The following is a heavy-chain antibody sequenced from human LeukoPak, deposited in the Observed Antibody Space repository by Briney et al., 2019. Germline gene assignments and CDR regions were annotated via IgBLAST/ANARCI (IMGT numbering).Heavy chain of an antibody. J-gene: IGHJ4*02. CDR1: GGSISSYY. CDR3: ARSCLGTYCGACYSCSDY. D-gene: IGHD2-21*02. CDR2: IYYSGST. V-gene: IGHV4-59*01. Sequence: SETLSLTCTVSGGSISSYYWSWIRQPPGKGLEWIGYIYYSGSTNYNPSLKSRVTISVDTSKNQFSLKLSSVTAADTAVYYCARSCLGTYCGACYSCSDYWGQGTLVTVSS.